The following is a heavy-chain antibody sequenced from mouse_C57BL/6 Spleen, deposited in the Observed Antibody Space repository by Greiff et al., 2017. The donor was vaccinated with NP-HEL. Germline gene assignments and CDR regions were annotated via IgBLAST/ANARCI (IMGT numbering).Heavy chain of an antibody. J-gene: IGHJ3*01. CDR1: GFTFSDFY. CDR3: ARDGSYYDYDEGFAY. Sequence: EVMLVESGGGLVQSGRSLRLSCATSGFTFSDFYMEWVRQAPGKGLEWIAASRNKANDYTTEYSASVKGRFIVSRDTSQSILYLQMNALRAEDTAIYYCARDGSYYDYDEGFAYWGQGTLVTVSA. V-gene: IGHV7-1*01. D-gene: IGHD2-4*01. CDR2: SRNKANDYTT.